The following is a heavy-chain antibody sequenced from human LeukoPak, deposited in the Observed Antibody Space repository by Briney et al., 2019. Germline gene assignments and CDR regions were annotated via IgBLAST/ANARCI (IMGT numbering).Heavy chain of an antibody. Sequence: ASVKVSCKASGYTFTGYDIHWVRQAPGQGLEWMGWINPNSGGTNYAQKFQGRVTMTRDTSISTAYMELSRLTSDDTAVNYCASSAYPLQYFQHWGQGTLVTVSS. V-gene: IGHV1-2*02. CDR3: ASSAYPLQYFQH. CDR1: GYTFTGYD. D-gene: IGHD5-12*01. J-gene: IGHJ1*01. CDR2: INPNSGGT.